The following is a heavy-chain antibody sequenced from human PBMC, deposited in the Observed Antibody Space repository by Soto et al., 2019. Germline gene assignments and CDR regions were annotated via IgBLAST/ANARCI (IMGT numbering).Heavy chain of an antibody. CDR1: GGSITTYY. V-gene: IGHV4-4*07. Sequence: QVQLQEWGPGLVKPSETLSLTCTVSGGSITTYYWSWIRQPAGKGLEWIGRIYSGGSTNYNPSLRGRVAVSVDISKSQFSLKLSPVTAAQTAVYYCPRGPGGFGEFRLAYWGQGTLATVSS. J-gene: IGHJ4*02. CDR2: IYSGGST. CDR3: PRGPGGFGEFRLAY. D-gene: IGHD3-10*01.